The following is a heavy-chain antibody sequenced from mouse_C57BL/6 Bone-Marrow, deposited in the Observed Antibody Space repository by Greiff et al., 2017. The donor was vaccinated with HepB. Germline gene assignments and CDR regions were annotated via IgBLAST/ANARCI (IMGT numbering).Heavy chain of an antibody. V-gene: IGHV1-55*01. J-gene: IGHJ2*01. Sequence: QVQLQQPGAELVKPGASVKMSCKASGYTFTSYWITWVKQRPGQGLEWIGDIYPGSGSTNYNEKFKSKATLTVDTSSSTAYMQLSSLTSEDSAVYYCARRNDYGPDFDYWGQGTTLTVSS. CDR1: GYTFTSYW. CDR2: IYPGSGST. D-gene: IGHD2-4*01. CDR3: ARRNDYGPDFDY.